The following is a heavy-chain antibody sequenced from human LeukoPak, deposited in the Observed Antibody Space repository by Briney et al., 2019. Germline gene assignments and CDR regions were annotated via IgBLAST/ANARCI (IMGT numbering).Heavy chain of an antibody. V-gene: IGHV4-59*12. Sequence: PSETLSLTCTVSGGSISSYYWSWIRQPPGKGLEWFGYISYSGSTNYNPSLKSRVTISVDTSKNQFSLKLSSVTAADTAVYYCARRGTYYYDSSYYYFDYWGQGTLVTVSS. CDR1: GGSISSYY. J-gene: IGHJ4*02. D-gene: IGHD3-22*01. CDR3: ARRGTYYYDSSYYYFDY. CDR2: ISYSGST.